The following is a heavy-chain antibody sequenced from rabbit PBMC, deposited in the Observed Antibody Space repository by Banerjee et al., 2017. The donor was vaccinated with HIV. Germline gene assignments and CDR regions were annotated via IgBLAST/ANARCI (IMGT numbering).Heavy chain of an antibody. J-gene: IGHJ4*01. CDR2: IDAGSSDST. CDR1: GFSFSSYY. CDR3: ARLALYGGSSDL. D-gene: IGHD8-1*01. Sequence: QSLEESGGDLVQPGASLTLTCTASGFSFSSYYMCWVRQAPGKGLEWIACIDAGSSDSTYYASWAKGRLTISKTSSTTVTLQMTSLTAADTATYFCARLALYGGSSDLWGPGTLVTVS. V-gene: IGHV1S40*01.